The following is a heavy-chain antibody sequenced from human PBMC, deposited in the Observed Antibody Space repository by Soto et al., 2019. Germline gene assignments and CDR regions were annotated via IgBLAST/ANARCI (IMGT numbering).Heavy chain of an antibody. D-gene: IGHD2-2*01. Sequence: QVQLVQSGAEVKKPGSSVKVSCRAPGGTFNSHTITWVRQAPGQGLEWMGGIMPMFGVTNYARKFQGRITMTANESTTPAYMEVSGLTSEDTAVYYCAGEGVTSSMSLPWMRYHYYGLDVWGQGTTVIVSS. CDR2: IMPMFGVT. V-gene: IGHV1-69*12. CDR3: AGEGVTSSMSLPWMRYHYYGLDV. CDR1: GGTFNSHT. J-gene: IGHJ6*02.